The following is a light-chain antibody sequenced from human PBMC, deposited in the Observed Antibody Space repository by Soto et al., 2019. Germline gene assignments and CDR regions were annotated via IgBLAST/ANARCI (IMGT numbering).Light chain of an antibody. CDR2: DAS. J-gene: IGKJ4*01. CDR3: QHRYIWPPLT. V-gene: IGKV3D-20*02. Sequence: EIVLTQSPGTLSLSPGERATLSCRASQSVSSSYLAWYQQKPGQAPRLVIYDASSRATGIPPRFSGSGSGTDFTLTISSLEPEDFAVYYCQHRYIWPPLTFGGGTKVDIK. CDR1: QSVSSSY.